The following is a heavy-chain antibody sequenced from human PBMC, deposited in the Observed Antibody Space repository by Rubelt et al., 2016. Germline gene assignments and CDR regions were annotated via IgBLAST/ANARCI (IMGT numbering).Heavy chain of an antibody. CDR3: ARRLGGGYDSYYYYYYGMDV. V-gene: IGHV3-48*03. CDR1: GFTFSSYE. D-gene: IGHD5-12*01. Sequence: EVQLVESGGGLVQPGGSLRLSCAASGFTFSSYEMNWVRQAPGKGLEWVSYISSSGSTIYYADSVKGRFTISRDNAKNSLYLQMNSLRAEDTAVYYCARRLGGGYDSYYYYYYGMDVWGQGTTVTVSS. CDR2: ISSSGSTI. J-gene: IGHJ6*02.